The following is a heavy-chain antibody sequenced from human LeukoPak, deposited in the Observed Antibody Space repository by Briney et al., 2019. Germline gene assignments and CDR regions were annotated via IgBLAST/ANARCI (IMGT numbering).Heavy chain of an antibody. CDR3: ARKVTTVTQWFEP. CDR1: GYSFTSYW. CDR2: IYPGDSDT. D-gene: IGHD4-11*01. Sequence: GESLKISCKGSGYSFTSYWIGWVRQMPGKGLEWMGIIYPGDSDTRYSPSFQGQVTISADKSISTAYLQWSRLKASDTAMYSCARKVTTVTQWFEPWGQGTLVTVSS. J-gene: IGHJ5*02. V-gene: IGHV5-51*01.